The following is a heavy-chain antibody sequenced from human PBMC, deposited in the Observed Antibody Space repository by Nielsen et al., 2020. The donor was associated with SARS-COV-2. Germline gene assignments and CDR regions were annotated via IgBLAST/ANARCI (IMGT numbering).Heavy chain of an antibody. V-gene: IGHV3-7*03. D-gene: IGHD3-3*01. J-gene: IGHJ6*02. CDR2: IKQDGSEK. CDR1: GFTFSSYW. CDR3: AKDRGDYDFWSGHSGAFGGMDV. Sequence: GESLKISCAASGFTFSSYWMSWVRQAPGKGLEWVANIKQDGSEKYYVDSVKGRFTISRDNSKNSLYLQMNSLRTEDTALYYCAKDRGDYDFWSGHSGAFGGMDVWGQGTTVTVSS.